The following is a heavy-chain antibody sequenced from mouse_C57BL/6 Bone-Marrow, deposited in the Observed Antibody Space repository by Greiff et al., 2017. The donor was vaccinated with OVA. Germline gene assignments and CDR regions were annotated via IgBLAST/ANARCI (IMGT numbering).Heavy chain of an antibody. CDR1: GYTFTSYW. CDR3: ARGTLDY. Sequence: VKLQQPGAELVRPGTSVKLSCKASGYTFTSYWMHWVKQRPGQGLEWIGVIDPSDSYTNYNQKFKGKATLTVDTSSSTAYMQLSSLTSEDSAVYYCARGTLDYWGQGTTLTVSS. CDR2: IDPSDSYT. V-gene: IGHV1-59*01. J-gene: IGHJ2*01. D-gene: IGHD3-3*01.